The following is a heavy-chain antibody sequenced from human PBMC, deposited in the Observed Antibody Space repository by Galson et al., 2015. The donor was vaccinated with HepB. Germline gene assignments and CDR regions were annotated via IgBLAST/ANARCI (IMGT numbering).Heavy chain of an antibody. V-gene: IGHV3-11*01. J-gene: IGHJ4*02. Sequence: SLRLSCAASGFTFSDYYMSWIRQAPGKGLEWVSYISSSGSTIYYADSVKGRFTISRDNAKNSLYLQMNSLRAEDTAVYYCARDRITIFGVEPFDYWGQGTLVTVSS. CDR1: GFTFSDYY. D-gene: IGHD3-3*01. CDR2: ISSSGSTI. CDR3: ARDRITIFGVEPFDY.